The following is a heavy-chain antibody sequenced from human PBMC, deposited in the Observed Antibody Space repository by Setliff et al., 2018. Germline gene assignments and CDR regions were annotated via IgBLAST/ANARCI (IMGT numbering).Heavy chain of an antibody. CDR2: VHPDGST. CDR3: ARHHAQYYSDSSGYFYEDWYFDL. CDR1: GGSLSADYY. D-gene: IGHD3-22*01. J-gene: IGHJ2*01. V-gene: IGHV4-61*09. Sequence: SETLSLTCTVSGGSLSADYYWSWIRQPAGKGLEWIGHVHPDGSTNSIPSLKSRVTISVDTSKNQFSLKLSSVTAADTAVYYCARHHAQYYSDSSGYFYEDWYFDLWGRGTLVTVSS.